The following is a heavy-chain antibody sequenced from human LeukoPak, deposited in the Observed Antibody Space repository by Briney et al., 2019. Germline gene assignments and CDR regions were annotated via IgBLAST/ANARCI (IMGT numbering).Heavy chain of an antibody. CDR1: GGSFSGYY. D-gene: IGHD3-16*01. Sequence: SETLSLTCAVYGGSFSGYYWSWIRQPPGKGLEWIGEINHSGSTNYNPSLKSRVTISVDTSKNQFSLKLGSVTAADTAVYYCARGLGAWAHWGQGTLVTVSS. J-gene: IGHJ4*02. CDR3: ARGLGAWAH. CDR2: INHSGST. V-gene: IGHV4-34*01.